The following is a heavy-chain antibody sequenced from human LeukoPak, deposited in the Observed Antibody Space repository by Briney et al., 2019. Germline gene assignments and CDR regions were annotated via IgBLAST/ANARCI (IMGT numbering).Heavy chain of an antibody. J-gene: IGHJ6*02. Sequence: GGSLRLSCAASGFTFSSYAMHWVRQAPGKGLEWVAVISYDGSNKYYADSVKGRFTISRDNSKNTLYLQMNSLRAEDTAVYYCARDLNEWTITMVRGADPYGMDAWGQGTTVTVSS. V-gene: IGHV3-30-3*01. CDR1: GFTFSSYA. CDR3: ARDLNEWTITMVRGADPYGMDA. CDR2: ISYDGSNK. D-gene: IGHD3-10*01.